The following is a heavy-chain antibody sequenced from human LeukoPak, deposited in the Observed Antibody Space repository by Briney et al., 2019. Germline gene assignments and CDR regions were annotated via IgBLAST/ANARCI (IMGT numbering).Heavy chain of an antibody. V-gene: IGHV4-4*08. CDR2: MQSTGNS. CDR1: GDFISTYH. CDR3: ARDKQHSYGRYFDH. Sequence: SETLSLTCTVSGDFISTYHWNWIRKSPGKGLEWIGYMQSTGNSKYNPSLKSRVNIFVDTSKNQVALILRSVTAEDTAVYYCARDKQHSYGRYFDHWGQGALVTVSS. D-gene: IGHD3-16*01. J-gene: IGHJ4*02.